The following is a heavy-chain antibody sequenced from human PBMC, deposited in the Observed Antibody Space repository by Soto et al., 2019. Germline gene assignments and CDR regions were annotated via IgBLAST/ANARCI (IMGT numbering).Heavy chain of an antibody. D-gene: IGHD3-16*01. CDR2: TYYSRNT. CDR1: GGSFDSSDFY. V-gene: IGHV4-39*01. J-gene: IGHJ4*02. CDR3: ARHGHWAPLDD. Sequence: QLQLQESGPGLVKPSETLSLTCSVSGGSFDSSDFYWVWVRQAPGEGLEWIGSTYYSRNTYYNASIRSRVTLAVDTSKNQCSLRLSSVTAADTAVYYCARHGHWAPLDDWGQGPLVTVSS.